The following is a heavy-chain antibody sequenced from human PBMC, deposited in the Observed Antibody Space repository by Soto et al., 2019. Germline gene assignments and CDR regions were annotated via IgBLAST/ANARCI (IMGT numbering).Heavy chain of an antibody. J-gene: IGHJ5*02. V-gene: IGHV3-33*01. CDR3: ARDRGAAAVENWFDP. Sequence: QVQLVESGGGVVQPGRSLRLSCAASGFTFSSYGMHWVRQAPGKGLEWVAGIWYDGSNKYYADSVKGRFTISRDNSKNTLYLQMNSLRAEDKAVYYCARDRGAAAVENWFDPWGQGTLVTVSS. D-gene: IGHD6-13*01. CDR2: IWYDGSNK. CDR1: GFTFSSYG.